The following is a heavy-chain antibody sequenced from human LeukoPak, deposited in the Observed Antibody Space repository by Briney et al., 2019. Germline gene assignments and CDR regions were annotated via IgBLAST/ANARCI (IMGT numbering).Heavy chain of an antibody. D-gene: IGHD3-22*01. CDR1: GYSFTSYW. CDR2: IYPGDSDT. V-gene: IGHV5-51*01. J-gene: IGHJ4*02. Sequence: GESLKISCKGSGYSFTSYWIGWVRQMPGKGLEWMGIIYPGDSDTRYSPSFQGQVTISADKSISTAYLQWSSLKASDTAMYYCARTPSPEYYYDSSGYYYIYWGQGTLVTASS. CDR3: ARTPSPEYYYDSSGYYYIY.